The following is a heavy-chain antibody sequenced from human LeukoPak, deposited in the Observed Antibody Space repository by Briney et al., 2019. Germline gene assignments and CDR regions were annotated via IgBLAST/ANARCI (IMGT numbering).Heavy chain of an antibody. J-gene: IGHJ4*02. V-gene: IGHV4-34*04. D-gene: IGHD4-17*01. CDR3: TRMTTGHDY. CDR1: GVSFDDYY. CDR2: INHSGYT. Sequence: PSETLSLTCAVSGVSFDDYYWAWVRQPPGKWLEWIGEINHSGYTNDNPSLKSRATLSIDTSRKQFSLNMRSVTVADAGIYFCTRMTTGHDYWGQGTLVTVSS.